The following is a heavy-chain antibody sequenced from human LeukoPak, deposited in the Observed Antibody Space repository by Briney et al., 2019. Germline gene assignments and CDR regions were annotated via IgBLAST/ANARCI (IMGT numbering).Heavy chain of an antibody. V-gene: IGHV3-23*01. CDR3: AKDIRWASSES. CDR1: GFRFSNYG. CDR2: IIPTGSTT. J-gene: IGHJ4*02. D-gene: IGHD3-16*01. Sequence: GGSLRLSCVASGFRFSNYGMNWVRQAPGKGLEWVSGIIPTGSTTYYADSVKGRFTISRDNSKNTVYLHLNSLRVEDTAQYYCAKDIRWASSESWGQGTLVTVSS.